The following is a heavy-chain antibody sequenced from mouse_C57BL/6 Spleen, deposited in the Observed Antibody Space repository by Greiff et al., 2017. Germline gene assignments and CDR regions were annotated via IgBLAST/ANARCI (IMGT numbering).Heavy chain of an antibody. CDR3: ARGVYGSRGEYDLDY. D-gene: IGHD1-1*01. V-gene: IGHV1-80*01. Sequence: QVQLQQSGAELVKPGASVKISCKASGYAFSSYWMNWVKQRPGKGLEWIGQIYPGDGDTNYNGKFKGKATLTADKSSSTAYMQLSSLTSEYAAVYFCARGVYGSRGEYDLDYWGQGTTLTVSS. J-gene: IGHJ2*01. CDR2: IYPGDGDT. CDR1: GYAFSSYW.